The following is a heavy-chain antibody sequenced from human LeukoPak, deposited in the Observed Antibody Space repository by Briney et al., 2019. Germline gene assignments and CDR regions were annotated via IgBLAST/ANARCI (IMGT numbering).Heavy chain of an antibody. CDR1: RYTFTSYY. J-gene: IGHJ5*02. Sequence: GASVKVSCKASRYTFTSYYMHWVRQAPGQGLEWMGIINPSGGSTSYVQKFQGRVTMTRDTSTSTVYMELSSLRSEDTAVYYCARGPDRNFDWLADNWFDPWGQGTLVTVSS. D-gene: IGHD3-9*01. V-gene: IGHV1-46*01. CDR3: ARGPDRNFDWLADNWFDP. CDR2: INPSGGST.